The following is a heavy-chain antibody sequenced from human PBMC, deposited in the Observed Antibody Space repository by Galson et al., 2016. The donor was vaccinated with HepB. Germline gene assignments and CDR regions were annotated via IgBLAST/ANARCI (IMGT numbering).Heavy chain of an antibody. CDR1: GFTSSTYW. V-gene: IGHV3-7*03. CDR3: ARGTYHNWFDA. CDR2: IKQGGSQK. Sequence: SLRLSCAASGFTSSTYWVNWVRQAPGKGLEWVASIKQGGSQKFSVDSVKGRFTISRDDAKNSLYLQMNSLRADDTAVYYCARGTYHNWFDAWGQGTLVTVSS. J-gene: IGHJ5*02. D-gene: IGHD1-7*01.